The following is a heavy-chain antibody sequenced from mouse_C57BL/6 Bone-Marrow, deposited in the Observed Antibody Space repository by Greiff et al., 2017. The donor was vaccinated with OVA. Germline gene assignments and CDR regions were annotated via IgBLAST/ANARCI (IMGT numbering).Heavy chain of an antibody. D-gene: IGHD3-2*02. CDR3: TTGAAQATSWFAY. Sequence: VQLQQSGAELVRPGASVKLSCTASGFNIKDDYMHWVKQRPEQGLEWIGWIDPENGDTEYASKFQGKATITADTSSNTAYLQLSSLTSEDTAVYYCTTGAAQATSWFAYWGQGTLVTVSA. CDR2: IDPENGDT. V-gene: IGHV14-4*01. J-gene: IGHJ3*01. CDR1: GFNIKDDY.